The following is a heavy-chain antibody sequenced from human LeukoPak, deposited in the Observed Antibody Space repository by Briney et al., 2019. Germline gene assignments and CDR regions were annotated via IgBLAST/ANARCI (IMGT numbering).Heavy chain of an antibody. Sequence: PGGSLRLSCAASGFTLSAYGMSWVRQAPGKGLEWVSTITGSDHATSYAESVRGRFTISRDISRSTLNLQMSSLRAGDTAVYYCAKLFRYTTAWYEGGYYFDYWGQGTLVTVSS. CDR1: GFTLSAYG. V-gene: IGHV3-23*01. D-gene: IGHD6-19*01. CDR3: AKLFRYTTAWYEGGYYFDY. J-gene: IGHJ4*02. CDR2: ITGSDHAT.